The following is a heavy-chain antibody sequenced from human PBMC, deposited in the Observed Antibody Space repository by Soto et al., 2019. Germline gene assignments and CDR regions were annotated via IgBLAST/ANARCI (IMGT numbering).Heavy chain of an antibody. Sequence: ASVKVSCKASGYTFTSYAMHWVRQAPGQRLEWMGWINAGNGNTKYSQKFQGRVTITRDTSASTAYMELSSLRSEDTAVYYCARRPGYSYGFAPDYWGQGTLVTVSS. CDR2: INAGNGNT. V-gene: IGHV1-3*01. CDR1: GYTFTSYA. J-gene: IGHJ4*02. CDR3: ARRPGYSYGFAPDY. D-gene: IGHD5-18*01.